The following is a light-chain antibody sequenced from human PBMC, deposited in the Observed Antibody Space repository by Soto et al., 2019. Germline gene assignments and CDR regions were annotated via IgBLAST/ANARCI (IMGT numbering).Light chain of an antibody. J-gene: IGKJ5*01. CDR3: QQSGIT. CDR2: GAS. CDR1: QSVSSSY. V-gene: IGKV3-20*01. Sequence: EIVLTQSPGTLSLSPGERATLSCRASQSVSSSYLAWYQQKPGQAPRLLIYGASSRATGIPDRFSGSGSGTDFTLTISRLEPEDFAVYYCQQSGITFGQGTRLEI.